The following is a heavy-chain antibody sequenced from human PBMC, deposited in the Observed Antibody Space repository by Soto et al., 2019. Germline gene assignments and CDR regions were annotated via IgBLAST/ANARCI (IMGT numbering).Heavy chain of an antibody. CDR3: ARENPLTMIVVVPSNWFDP. Sequence: PSETLSLTCSFSGDSVTSHYLTWIRQSPEKGLEWIGYMHYTGFSHYNPSLKSRLTISVDRSKNQFSLKLTSVTVADTAVYYCARENPLTMIVVVPSNWFDPWGQGTLVTVSS. CDR2: MHYTGFS. CDR1: GDSVTSHY. D-gene: IGHD3-22*01. J-gene: IGHJ5*02. V-gene: IGHV4-59*02.